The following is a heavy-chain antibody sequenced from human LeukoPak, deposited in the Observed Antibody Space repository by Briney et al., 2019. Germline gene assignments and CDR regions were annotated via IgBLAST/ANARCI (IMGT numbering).Heavy chain of an antibody. V-gene: IGHV3-7*05. Sequence: GGPLSLSCAASGLIYSSYWMSWVRQAPGKGLEGVANIKQVGSEEVYVDSVRGRFTISRDNAKNSLFLQMNTLRAEDTAVYYCARDPYSSTWSYGMDVWGQGTTVTVSS. D-gene: IGHD6-6*01. CDR2: IKQVGSEE. J-gene: IGHJ6*02. CDR1: GLIYSSYW. CDR3: ARDPYSSTWSYGMDV.